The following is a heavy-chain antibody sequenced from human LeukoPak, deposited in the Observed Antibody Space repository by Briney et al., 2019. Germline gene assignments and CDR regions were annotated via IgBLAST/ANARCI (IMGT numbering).Heavy chain of an antibody. Sequence: PSETLSLTCTVSGGSISSYYWSWIRQPAGKGPEWIGLIYNTGSTNHNPSLMSRVTMSLDTSKNQFSLKLSSVTAADTAVYYCARNSPVYFDHWGQGTLVTVSS. CDR1: GGSISSYY. D-gene: IGHD2-21*01. J-gene: IGHJ4*02. CDR3: ARNSPVYFDH. CDR2: IYNTGST. V-gene: IGHV4-4*07.